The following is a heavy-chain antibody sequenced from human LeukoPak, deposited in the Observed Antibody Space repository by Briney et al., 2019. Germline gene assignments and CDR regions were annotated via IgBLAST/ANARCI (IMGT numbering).Heavy chain of an antibody. CDR2: IGAGGTFT. J-gene: IGHJ4*02. D-gene: IGHD5-12*01. Sequence: GGSLRLSCTASGVTFSSYAMNCVRQAPGKGLEWVSGIGAGGTFTYYADSVKGRFTISRDNPKNTLYLQMNSLRPEDTAVYYCARGGIGRYDSNFDYWGRGTLVTVSS. CDR1: GVTFSSYA. V-gene: IGHV3-23*01. CDR3: ARGGIGRYDSNFDY.